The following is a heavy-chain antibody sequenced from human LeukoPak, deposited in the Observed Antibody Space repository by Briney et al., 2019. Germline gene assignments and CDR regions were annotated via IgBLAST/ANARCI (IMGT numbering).Heavy chain of an antibody. CDR1: GFTFSSYG. J-gene: IGHJ4*02. CDR3: AKGPDILNGWYYFDY. CDR2: ISYDGSNK. Sequence: GRSLRLSCAASGFTFSSYGMHWVRQAPGKGLEWVAIISYDGSNKYYADSAKGRFTISRDNSKNTLYLQMNSLRAEDTAVCYCAKGPDILNGWYYFDYWGQGTLVTVSS. V-gene: IGHV3-30*18. D-gene: IGHD6-19*01.